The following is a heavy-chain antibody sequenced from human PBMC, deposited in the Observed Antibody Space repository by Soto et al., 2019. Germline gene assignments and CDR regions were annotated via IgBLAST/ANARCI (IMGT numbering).Heavy chain of an antibody. Sequence: QVQLVQSGAEVKRPGSSVKVSCESSGDTFNSYVISWVRQAPGQGLEWMGGIIPIIGVTHYAQKFQGRVTISALSATGPAYMELTNLGFVDTALYYCARESLGAKGAEHWGQGTLVTVSS. V-gene: IGHV1-69*17. CDR3: ARESLGAKGAEH. D-gene: IGHD3-16*01. J-gene: IGHJ1*01. CDR1: GDTFNSYV. CDR2: IIPIIGVT.